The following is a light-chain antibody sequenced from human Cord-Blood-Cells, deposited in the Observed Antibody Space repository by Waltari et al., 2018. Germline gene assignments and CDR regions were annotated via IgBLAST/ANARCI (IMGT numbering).Light chain of an antibody. J-gene: IGLJ1*01. Sequence: QSALTQPASVSGSHGQSLTISCTGNSSDVGGYNYVSWYQQHPGKAPKLMIYEVSNRPSGVSNRFSGSKSGNTASLTISGLQAEDEADYYCSSYTSSSTLYVFGTGTKVTVL. CDR1: SSDVGGYNY. CDR2: EVS. V-gene: IGLV2-14*01. CDR3: SSYTSSSTLYV.